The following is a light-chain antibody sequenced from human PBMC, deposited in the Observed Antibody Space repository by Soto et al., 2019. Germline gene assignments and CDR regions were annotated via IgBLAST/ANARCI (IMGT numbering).Light chain of an antibody. J-gene: IGKJ4*01. CDR3: QQYNSWPPT. CDR2: GAS. V-gene: IGKV3-15*01. Sequence: EIVMTQSPATLSVSPGERATLSCRASQSVSSDLAWYQQKPGQAPRLLIYGASTRATSIAARFSGSGSGTEFTPTITSLQSEDFAVYYCQQYNSWPPTFGGGTKVEIK. CDR1: QSVSSD.